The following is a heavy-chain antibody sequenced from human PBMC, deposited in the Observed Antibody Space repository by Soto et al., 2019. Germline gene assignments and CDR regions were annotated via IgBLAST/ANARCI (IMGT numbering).Heavy chain of an antibody. D-gene: IGHD3-10*01. CDR2: IDNAGTDS. CDR3: ARGWFGPDV. V-gene: IGHV3-74*01. J-gene: IGHJ6*04. CDR1: GFTLSGRS. Sequence: EVQLVESGGGLVQPGGSLRLSCAASGFTLSGRSMHWVRQAPGKGLVWVSGIDNAGTDSTYADSVKGRFTSSRDDAQNMLYLQMNSLRVEDTAAYYCARGWFGPDVWGKGTTVTVSS.